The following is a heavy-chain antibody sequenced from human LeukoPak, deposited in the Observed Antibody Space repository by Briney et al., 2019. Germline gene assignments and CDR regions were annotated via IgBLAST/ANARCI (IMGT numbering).Heavy chain of an antibody. CDR2: IGNIGTSI. CDR3: APEDTAMVEHLDFDY. D-gene: IGHD5-18*01. J-gene: IGHJ4*02. CDR1: GFTFSSYG. V-gene: IGHV3-21*01. Sequence: GGSLRLSCAASGFTFSSYGMSWVRQAPGKGLEWVSSIGNIGTSIYYADSVKGRFTISRDNAENSLYPQMDSLRAEDTAVYYCAPEDTAMVEHLDFDYWGQGTLVTVSS.